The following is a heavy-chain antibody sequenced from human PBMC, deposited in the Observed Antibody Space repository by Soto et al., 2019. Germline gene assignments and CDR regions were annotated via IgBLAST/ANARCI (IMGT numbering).Heavy chain of an antibody. Sequence: QVQLQESGPGLVKPSQTLSLTCTVSGGSISSGDYYWSWIRQPPGKGLEWIGYIYYSGSTYYNPSLKSRVTISVDTSKNQFSLKLSSVTAADTAVYYCARGEHYYDSSGYYYPMIPFDYWGQGTLVTVSS. CDR3: ARGEHYYDSSGYYYPMIPFDY. D-gene: IGHD3-22*01. V-gene: IGHV4-30-4*01. CDR2: IYYSGST. CDR1: GGSISSGDYY. J-gene: IGHJ4*02.